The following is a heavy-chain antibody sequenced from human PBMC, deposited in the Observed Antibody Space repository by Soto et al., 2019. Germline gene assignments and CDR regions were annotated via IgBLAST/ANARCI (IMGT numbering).Heavy chain of an antibody. D-gene: IGHD3-9*01. CDR3: ARDGPYVILTGYSTFDY. Sequence: QVQLVQSGAEVKKPGASVKVSCKASGYTFTSYGISWVRQAPGQGLEWMGWISAYNGNTNYAQKLQGRVTMTTDTSTSTADRELRGLRSDDTAVYYCARDGPYVILTGYSTFDYWGQGTLVTVSS. CDR2: ISAYNGNT. CDR1: GYTFTSYG. V-gene: IGHV1-18*01. J-gene: IGHJ4*02.